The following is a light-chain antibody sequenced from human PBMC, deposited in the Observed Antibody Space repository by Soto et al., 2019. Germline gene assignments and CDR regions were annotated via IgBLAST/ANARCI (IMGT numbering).Light chain of an antibody. CDR3: QQYDNWLGT. J-gene: IGKJ1*01. CDR2: GAS. Sequence: EMVMTQSPATLSVSPGERATLSCRASQSVSNNLAWYQQKPGQAPRLLIYGASTRATGIPARFSGSGSGTEFTLTISSLQSEDFAVYYCQQYDNWLGTFGQGTKVDIK. V-gene: IGKV3-15*01. CDR1: QSVSNN.